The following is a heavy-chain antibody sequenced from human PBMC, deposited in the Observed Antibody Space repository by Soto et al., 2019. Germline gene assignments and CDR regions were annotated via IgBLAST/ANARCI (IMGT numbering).Heavy chain of an antibody. CDR1: GASIGSGGW. Sequence: LETLSLTCAVSGASIGSGGWWSWVRQPPGKGLEWIAEIFHDGNTNYSPSLKSRVTISVDKSQNQFSLNVYSVTAADTAVYYCARHEGWTGPDQWGQGTLVTVSS. D-gene: IGHD2-8*02. CDR2: IFHDGNT. CDR3: ARHEGWTGPDQ. V-gene: IGHV4-4*02. J-gene: IGHJ5*02.